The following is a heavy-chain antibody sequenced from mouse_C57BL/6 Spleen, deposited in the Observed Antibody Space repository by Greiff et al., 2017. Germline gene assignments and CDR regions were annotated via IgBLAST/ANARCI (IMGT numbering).Heavy chain of an antibody. D-gene: IGHD6-2*01. CDR1: GYTFTDYY. CDR2: INPNYGDT. Sequence: EVQLQQSGPELVKPGASVKISCKASGYTFTDYYMNWVKQSHGKSLEWIGDINPNYGDTSYNQKFKGKATLTVDKSSSTAYMELRSLTSEDSAVYYCARSLERWYFDVWGTGTTVTVSS. V-gene: IGHV1-26*01. CDR3: ARSLERWYFDV. J-gene: IGHJ1*03.